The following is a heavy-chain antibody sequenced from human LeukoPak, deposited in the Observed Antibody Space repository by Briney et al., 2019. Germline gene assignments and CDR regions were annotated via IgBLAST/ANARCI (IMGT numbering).Heavy chain of an antibody. V-gene: IGHV1-2*06. J-gene: IGHJ5*02. Sequence: ASVKVSCKAPGYTFTGYYMHWVRQAPGQGLEWLGRINPNSGVPNYAQKFQGRVTMTRDTAISTAYMQLSSLRSGDTAVYYCAREVGYSSSYYGRFDPWGQGTLVTVSS. CDR3: AREVGYSSSYYGRFDP. CDR2: INPNSGVP. D-gene: IGHD6-13*01. CDR1: GYTFTGYY.